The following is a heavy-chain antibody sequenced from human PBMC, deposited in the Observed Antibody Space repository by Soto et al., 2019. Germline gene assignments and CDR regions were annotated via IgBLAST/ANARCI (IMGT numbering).Heavy chain of an antibody. CDR2: MNPNSGNT. V-gene: IGHV1-8*01. J-gene: IGHJ3*02. CDR1: GYTFTTYN. Sequence: QVQLVQSGAEVKKPGASVKVSCKASGYTFTTYNINWVRQAPGQGLEWMGWMNPNSGNTGYAQKFQGRVTMTRNTSISTAYMELSSLRSEDTAVFYCARESVSDAFDIWGQGTMVTVSS. CDR3: ARESVSDAFDI.